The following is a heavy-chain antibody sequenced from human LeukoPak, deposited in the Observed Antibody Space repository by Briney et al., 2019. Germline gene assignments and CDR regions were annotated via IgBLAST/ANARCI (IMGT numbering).Heavy chain of an antibody. D-gene: IGHD3-3*01. CDR3: ARDTGSWGGDFWSGYPENYMDV. CDR2: INSDGSST. CDR1: GFTFSSYS. V-gene: IGHV3-74*01. Sequence: GGSLRLSCAASGFTFSSYSMNWVRQAPGKGLVWVSRINSDGSSTSYADSVKGRFTISRDNAKNTLYLQMNSLRAEDTAVYYCARDTGSWGGDFWSGYPENYMDVWGKGTTVTVSS. J-gene: IGHJ6*03.